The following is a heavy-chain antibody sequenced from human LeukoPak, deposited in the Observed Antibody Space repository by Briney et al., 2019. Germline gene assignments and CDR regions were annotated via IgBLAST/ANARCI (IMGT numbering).Heavy chain of an antibody. V-gene: IGHV3-30*18. J-gene: IGHJ6*02. CDR3: AKDLLLWFGELSYGMDV. CDR1: GFTFSSYG. CDR2: ISYDGSNK. Sequence: AGGSLRLSCAASGFTFSSYGMHWVRQAPGKGLEWVAVISYDGSNKYYADSVKGRFTISRDNSKNTLYLQMNSLRAEDTAVYYCAKDLLLWFGELSYGMDVWGQGTTVTVSS. D-gene: IGHD3-10*01.